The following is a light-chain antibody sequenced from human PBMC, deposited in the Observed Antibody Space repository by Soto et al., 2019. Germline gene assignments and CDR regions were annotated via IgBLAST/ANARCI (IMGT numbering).Light chain of an antibody. J-gene: IGLJ2*01. CDR2: DTS. Sequence: QAVVTQEPSLTVSPGGTVTLTCGSSTGAVTNGHFPYWFQQRPGQAPRTLIYDTSNKHSWTPARFSGSLLGGKAALTLSGAQPEVEAEYYCLLSYSGARLVFGGGTQLTVL. CDR3: LLSYSGARLV. CDR1: TGAVTNGHF. V-gene: IGLV7-46*01.